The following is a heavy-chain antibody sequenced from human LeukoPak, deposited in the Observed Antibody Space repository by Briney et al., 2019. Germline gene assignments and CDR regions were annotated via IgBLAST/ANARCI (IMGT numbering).Heavy chain of an antibody. D-gene: IGHD3-22*01. J-gene: IGHJ6*03. Sequence: GASVKVSCKASGGTFSSYAISWVRQAPGQGLEWMGGIIPIFGTANYAQKFQGRVTITADKSTSTAYMELSSLRSEDTAVYYCARGTGSSGYYSYYYYMDVWGKGTTVTVSS. CDR1: GGTFSSYA. CDR2: IIPIFGTA. CDR3: ARGTGSSGYYSYYYYMDV. V-gene: IGHV1-69*06.